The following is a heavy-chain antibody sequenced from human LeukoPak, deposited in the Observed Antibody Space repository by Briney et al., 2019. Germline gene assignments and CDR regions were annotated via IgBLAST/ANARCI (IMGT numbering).Heavy chain of an antibody. CDR3: ASDPHHASRMDV. V-gene: IGHV3-7*01. Sequence: PGGSLRLSCEASGFTFDNYAMNWVRQAPGKGLEWVANIKQDGSEQYYVDSVKGRFTISRDNAKNSLYPQMNSLRAEDTAVYYCASDPHHASRMDVWGQGTTVTVSS. CDR2: IKQDGSEQ. D-gene: IGHD1-14*01. J-gene: IGHJ6*02. CDR1: GFTFDNYA.